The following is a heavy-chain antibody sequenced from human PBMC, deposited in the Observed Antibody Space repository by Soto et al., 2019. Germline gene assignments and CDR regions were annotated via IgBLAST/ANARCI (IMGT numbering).Heavy chain of an antibody. CDR3: ARAPKVSGSSQTRPDF. D-gene: IGHD6-6*01. Sequence: SETLSLTCSIYSGSFSGYYWSWIRQPPGKGLEWIGEISQSGNTNYSPSLKSRASISIDTSKKQFSLNLASVSAADTAVYYCARAPKVSGSSQTRPDFWGQGTLVTVSS. J-gene: IGHJ4*02. CDR1: SGSFSGYY. CDR2: ISQSGNT. V-gene: IGHV4-34*01.